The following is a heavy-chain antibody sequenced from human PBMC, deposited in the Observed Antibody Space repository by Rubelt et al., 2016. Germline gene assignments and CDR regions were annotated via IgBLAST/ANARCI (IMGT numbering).Heavy chain of an antibody. Sequence: QITLKESGPTLVKPTQTLTLPCTFSGFSPSTSGVGVGWIRQPPGKALEWLALLYWNDDKRYSPSLKNRLTIPQANSTNQVVLTMTSWYTVGSAADYCGGSGYCSGGRWCCGWFDPWGQGTLVTVSA. CDR1: GFSPSTSGVG. V-gene: IGHV2-5*01. CDR3: GGSGYCSGGRWCCGWFDP. CDR2: LYWNDDK. D-gene: IGHD2-15*01. J-gene: IGHJ5*02.